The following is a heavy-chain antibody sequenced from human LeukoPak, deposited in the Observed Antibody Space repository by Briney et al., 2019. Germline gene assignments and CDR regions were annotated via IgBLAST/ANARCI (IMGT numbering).Heavy chain of an antibody. J-gene: IGHJ4*02. CDR3: ARGDYYDSSGYDY. CDR2: INHSGST. Sequence: SETLSLTCAVYGGSFSGYYWSWIRQPPGKGLEWIGEINHSGSTNYNPSLKSRVTISVDTSKNQFSLKLSSVTAADTAVYYCARGDYYDSSGYDYWGQGTLVTASS. D-gene: IGHD3-22*01. V-gene: IGHV4-34*01. CDR1: GGSFSGYY.